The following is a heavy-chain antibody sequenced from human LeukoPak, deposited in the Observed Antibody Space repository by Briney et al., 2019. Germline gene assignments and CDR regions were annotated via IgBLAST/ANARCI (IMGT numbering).Heavy chain of an antibody. V-gene: IGHV3-23*01. Sequence: GGSLRLSCAASGFTFSSFAINWVRQAPGKGLEWVSVITGSGSGADYADSVKGRFTISRDSSQNTVHLQMNSLRAEDTAVYYCATAVASSSGWYADYWGQGTLVTVSS. D-gene: IGHD6-19*01. J-gene: IGHJ4*02. CDR3: ATAVASSSGWYADY. CDR1: GFTFSSFA. CDR2: ITGSGSGA.